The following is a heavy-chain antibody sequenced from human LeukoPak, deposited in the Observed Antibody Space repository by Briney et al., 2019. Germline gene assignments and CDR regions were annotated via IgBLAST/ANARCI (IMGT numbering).Heavy chain of an antibody. J-gene: IGHJ4*02. D-gene: IGHD4-23*01. Sequence: SETLSLTCTVSGGSISSYYWGWIRQPPGKGLEWIGYIYYSGSTNYNPSLKSRVIISVDTSKNQFSLKLSPVTAADTAVYYCARVGVDHSGNIIKYFFDYWGQGSLVTVSS. CDR1: GGSISSYY. V-gene: IGHV4-59*01. CDR2: IYYSGST. CDR3: ARVGVDHSGNIIKYFFDY.